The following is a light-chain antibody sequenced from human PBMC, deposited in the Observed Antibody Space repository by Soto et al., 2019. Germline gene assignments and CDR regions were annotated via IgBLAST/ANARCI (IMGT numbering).Light chain of an antibody. V-gene: IGKV2-28*01. CDR1: QSLQHNNGNTL. Sequence: EIVMTQSPLSLTVTPGEPASISCKSSQSLQHNNGNTLLDLYMQKPGQSPQLLIYLGSRRAPGAPDRVSGSGSGTEFTLRISTVEAEDSAIYYCMQALQTPRTFGQGTKLEI. CDR3: MQALQTPRT. J-gene: IGKJ1*01. CDR2: LGS.